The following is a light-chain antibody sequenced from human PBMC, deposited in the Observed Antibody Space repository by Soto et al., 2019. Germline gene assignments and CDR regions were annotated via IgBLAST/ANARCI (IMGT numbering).Light chain of an antibody. Sequence: DIQMTQSPSTLSASVGDRVTITCRASQSVTTWLAWYQQKPGRAPKLLLYKASTLESGLPSRFTGSGSGTEFTLTISSLQSDDFATYYCQQYRTYPLTFGRGTRLEIK. CDR3: QQYRTYPLT. V-gene: IGKV1-5*03. CDR2: KAS. J-gene: IGKJ5*01. CDR1: QSVTTW.